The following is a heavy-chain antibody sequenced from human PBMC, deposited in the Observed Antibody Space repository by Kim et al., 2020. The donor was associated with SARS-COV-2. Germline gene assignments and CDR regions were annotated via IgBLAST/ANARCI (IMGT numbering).Heavy chain of an antibody. CDR2: IWYDGSNK. D-gene: IGHD2-15*01. V-gene: IGHV3-33*01. CDR1: GFTFSSYG. J-gene: IGHJ5*02. CDR3: ARARPGKGYCSGGSCYSGWFDP. Sequence: GGSLRLSCAASGFTFSSYGMHWVRQAPGKGLEWVAVIWYDGSNKYYADSVKGRFTISRDNSKNTLYLQMNSLRAEDTAVYYCARARPGKGYCSGGSCYSGWFDPWGQGTLVTVSS.